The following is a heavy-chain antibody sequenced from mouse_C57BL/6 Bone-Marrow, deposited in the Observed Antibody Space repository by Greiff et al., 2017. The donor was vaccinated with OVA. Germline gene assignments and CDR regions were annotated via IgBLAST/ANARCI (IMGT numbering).Heavy chain of an antibody. CDR2: IDPSDSYT. V-gene: IGHV1-50*01. J-gene: IGHJ4*01. CDR1: GYTFTSYW. Sequence: VQLQQPGAELVKPGASVKLSCKASGYTFTSYWMQWVKQRPGQGLEWLGEIDPSDSYTNYNQKFKGKATLTVDTSSSTAYMQLSSLTSEDSAVYYCAKSHYGYDGNYYAMDYWGQGTSVTVSS. D-gene: IGHD2-2*01. CDR3: AKSHYGYDGNYYAMDY.